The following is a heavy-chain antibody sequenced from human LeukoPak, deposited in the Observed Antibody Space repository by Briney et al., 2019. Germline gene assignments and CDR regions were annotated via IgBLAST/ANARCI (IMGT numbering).Heavy chain of an antibody. CDR3: AKVNNYDDY. J-gene: IGHJ4*02. D-gene: IGHD1/OR15-1a*01. V-gene: IGHV3-30*18. CDR2: ISPDGNSE. CDR1: GFTFSTFG. Sequence: GGSLRLSCAASGFTFSTFGVHWVRQAPGKGLEWVAAISPDGNSEYYADSVKGRFTISRDNSKNMIYLQMNSLRGEDSAVYYCAKVNNYDDYWGQGTLVTVSS.